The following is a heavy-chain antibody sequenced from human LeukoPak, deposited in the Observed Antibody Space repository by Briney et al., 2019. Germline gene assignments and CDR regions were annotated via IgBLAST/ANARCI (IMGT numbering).Heavy chain of an antibody. J-gene: IGHJ4*02. Sequence: PSQTLSLTCTVSGGSISSGDYYWSWIRQPPGKGLEWIAYIHYSGHTNYNPSLKSRVTISLDTSKNQFSLKLTSVTAADTALYYCARQQLPDGTYYFDYWGQGTLVTVSS. V-gene: IGHV4-61*08. CDR2: IHYSGHT. CDR3: ARQQLPDGTYYFDY. CDR1: GGSISSGDYY. D-gene: IGHD6-13*01.